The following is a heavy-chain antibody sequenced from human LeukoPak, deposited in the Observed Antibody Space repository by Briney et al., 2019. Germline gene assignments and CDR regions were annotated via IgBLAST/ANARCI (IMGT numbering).Heavy chain of an antibody. V-gene: IGHV1-2*02. Sequence: ASVKVSCKASGYTFTSYDINWVRQAPGQGLEWMGWINPNSGGTNYAQKFQGRVTMTRDTSISTAYMELSRLRSDDTALYYCARENYYYDNTGYTTFDYWGQGTLVTVSS. D-gene: IGHD3-22*01. J-gene: IGHJ4*02. CDR3: ARENYYYDNTGYTTFDY. CDR2: INPNSGGT. CDR1: GYTFTSYD.